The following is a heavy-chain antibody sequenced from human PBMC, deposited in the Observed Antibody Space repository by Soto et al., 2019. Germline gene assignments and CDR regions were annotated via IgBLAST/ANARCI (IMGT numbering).Heavy chain of an antibody. CDR1: GCSISSSSYY. J-gene: IGHJ3*02. CDR2: IYYSGST. V-gene: IGHV4-39*01. Sequence: SETLSLTCTFSGCSISSSSYYWGWIRKPPGKGLEWIGSIYYSGSTYYNPSLKSRVTISVDTSKNQFSLKLSSVTAADTAVYYCAGRSQSLGIAVAGKPAAFDIWGQGTMVTVSS. D-gene: IGHD6-19*01. CDR3: AGRSQSLGIAVAGKPAAFDI.